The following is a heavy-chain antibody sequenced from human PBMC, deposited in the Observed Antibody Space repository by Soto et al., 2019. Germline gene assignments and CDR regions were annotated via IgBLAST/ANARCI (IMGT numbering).Heavy chain of an antibody. CDR2: IRSKAYGGKT. CDR3: TRDRVVVAATKNEALENYYYYYGMYX. CDR1: GFTFGDYA. D-gene: IGHD2-15*01. Sequence: GGSLRLSCTASGFTFGDYAMSWVRQAPGKGLEWVFFIRSKAYGGKTEYAASVKGRFTISRHDSKSIAYLQMNSLKTEDTDVYYCTRDRVVVAATKNEALENYYYYYGMYXWGQGTTFTVS. J-gene: IGHJ6*02. V-gene: IGHV3-49*04.